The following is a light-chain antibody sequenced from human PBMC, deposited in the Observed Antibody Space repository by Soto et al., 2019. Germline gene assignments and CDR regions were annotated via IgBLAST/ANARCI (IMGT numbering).Light chain of an antibody. CDR1: SSNIGINY. Sequence: QSVLTQPPSVSAAPGQKVTISCSGGSSNIGINYISWYQQLPGTAPKLLIYDNNKRPSGIPDRYSGSKSGTSATLDITGLQTGDEADYYCGTCDSSLSAWVFGGGTKLTVL. CDR2: DNN. CDR3: GTCDSSLSAWV. J-gene: IGLJ3*02. V-gene: IGLV1-51*01.